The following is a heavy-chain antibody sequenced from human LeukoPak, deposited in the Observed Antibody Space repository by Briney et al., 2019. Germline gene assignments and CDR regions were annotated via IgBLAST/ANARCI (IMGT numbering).Heavy chain of an antibody. CDR3: AAGRYYYYYMDV. CDR1: GGSISSYY. D-gene: IGHD6-13*01. V-gene: IGHV4-4*07. J-gene: IGHJ6*03. Sequence: SETPSLTCTVSGGSISSYYWSWIRQPAGKGLEWIGRIYTSGSTNYNPSLKSRVTMSVDTSKNQFSLKLSSVTAADTAVYYCAAGRYYYYYMDVWGKGTTVTVSS. CDR2: IYTSGST.